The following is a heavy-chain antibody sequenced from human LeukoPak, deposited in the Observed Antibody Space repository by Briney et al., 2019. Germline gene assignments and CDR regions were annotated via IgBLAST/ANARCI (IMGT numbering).Heavy chain of an antibody. J-gene: IGHJ5*02. CDR2: ISYDGRNK. CDR3: ARDKRGSSGWYDH. Sequence: VQPGRSLRLSCAASGFSFSNFGMHWVRQAPGKGLEWVAVISYDGRNKYFADSVKGRLTISRDNSKNTVYLEMNSLRDEDTAVYYCARDKRGSSGWYDHWGQGSLVIVSS. D-gene: IGHD6-19*01. CDR1: GFSFSNFG. V-gene: IGHV3-30*03.